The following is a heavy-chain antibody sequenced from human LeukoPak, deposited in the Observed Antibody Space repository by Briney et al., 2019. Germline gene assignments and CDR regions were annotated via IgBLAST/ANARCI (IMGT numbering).Heavy chain of an antibody. Sequence: SETLSLTCAVYGGSFSGYHWSWIRQPPGKGLEWIAYIHYTGTTNYDPSLKSRVTISLDTAKKQFSLILTSVTSADTAVYFCARLKAVTGTCDYFDYWGQGILVTVSS. CDR2: IHYTGTT. CDR1: GGSFSGYH. D-gene: IGHD6-19*01. V-gene: IGHV4-59*01. J-gene: IGHJ4*02. CDR3: ARLKAVTGTCDYFDY.